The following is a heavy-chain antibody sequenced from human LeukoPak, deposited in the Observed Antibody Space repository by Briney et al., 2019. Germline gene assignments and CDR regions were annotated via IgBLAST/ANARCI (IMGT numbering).Heavy chain of an antibody. CDR1: GYTFTGYY. Sequence: ASVKVSCKASGYTFTGYYMHWVRQAPGQGLEWMGWINPNSGGTNYAQKFQGRVTMTRDTSISTAYMELSRLRSDDTAVYYCARDTLYGDYAAGKDVWGQGTTVTVSS. CDR3: ARDTLYGDYAAGKDV. CDR2: INPNSGGT. D-gene: IGHD4-17*01. V-gene: IGHV1-2*02. J-gene: IGHJ6*02.